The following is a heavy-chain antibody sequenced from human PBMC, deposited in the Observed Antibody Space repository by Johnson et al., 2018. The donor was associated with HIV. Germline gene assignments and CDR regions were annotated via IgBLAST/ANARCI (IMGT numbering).Heavy chain of an antibody. CDR3: ARDFPLGYRWGNGFDI. D-gene: IGHD5-18*01. V-gene: IGHV3-NL1*01. CDR1: GFTFSTYA. CDR2: IYSGGDA. Sequence: QVQLVESGGGVVQPGRSLRLSCAASGFTFSTYAMHWVRQAPGKGLEWVSVIYSGGDAYYAYSVKGRFSVYRDSSKNTLYFQMNSLRDEDTDEYYCARDFPLGYRWGNGFDIWGQGTMVTVSS. J-gene: IGHJ3*02.